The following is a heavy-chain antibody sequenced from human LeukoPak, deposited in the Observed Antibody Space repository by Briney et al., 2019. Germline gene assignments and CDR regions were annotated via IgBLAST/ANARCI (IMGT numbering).Heavy chain of an antibody. J-gene: IGHJ3*02. D-gene: IGHD4-23*01. Sequence: PSETLSLTCTVSGGSISSGDYYWSWIRQPPGKGLEWIGYIYYSGSTYYNPSLKSRVTISVDTSKNQFSLKLSSVTAADTAVYYCAREQRLRWSPDAFDIWGQGTMVTVSS. CDR1: GGSISSGDYY. CDR3: AREQRLRWSPDAFDI. CDR2: IYYSGST. V-gene: IGHV4-30-4*01.